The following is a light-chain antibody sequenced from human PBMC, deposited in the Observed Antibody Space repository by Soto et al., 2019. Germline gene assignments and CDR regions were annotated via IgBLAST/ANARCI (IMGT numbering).Light chain of an antibody. CDR2: DAS. Sequence: EIVLTQSPATLSLSPGERATLSCRASQSVSSYLAWYQQKPGQAPRLLIYDASNRATGIPARFSGSGSGTDFTLTISRLEPEDFAVYYCQQRSIPLTFGGGTKVDIK. CDR1: QSVSSY. CDR3: QQRSIPLT. V-gene: IGKV3-11*01. J-gene: IGKJ4*01.